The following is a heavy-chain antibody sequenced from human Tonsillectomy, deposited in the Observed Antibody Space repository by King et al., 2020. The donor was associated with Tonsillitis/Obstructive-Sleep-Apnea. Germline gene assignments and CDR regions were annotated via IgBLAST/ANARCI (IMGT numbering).Heavy chain of an antibody. D-gene: IGHD3-10*01. CDR1: GFTFSSYA. CDR2: ISSNGGST. CDR3: VKGGHTLYYRRGRNWFDP. J-gene: IGHJ5*02. V-gene: IGHV3-64D*06. Sequence: VQLVESGGGLVQPGGSLRLSCSASGFTFSSYAMHWVRQAPGKGLEYVSAISSNGGSTYYADSVKGRFTISRDNSKNTLYLQMSSLRAEDTAVYYCVKGGHTLYYRRGRNWFDPWGQGTLVTVSS.